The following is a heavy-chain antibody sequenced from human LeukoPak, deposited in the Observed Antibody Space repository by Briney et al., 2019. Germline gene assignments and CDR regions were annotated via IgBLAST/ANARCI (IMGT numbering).Heavy chain of an antibody. CDR1: GYSFTSYW. CDR2: IYPGESDT. Sequence: GESLKISCKGSGYSFTSYWFGWVRQMPGKGLEWMGIIYPGESDTRYSPSFQGQVTISADNSISTAFLQWSSLKASDTAMYYCARVDTAMVPPFDYWGQGTLVTVSS. V-gene: IGHV5-51*01. CDR3: ARVDTAMVPPFDY. D-gene: IGHD5-18*01. J-gene: IGHJ4*02.